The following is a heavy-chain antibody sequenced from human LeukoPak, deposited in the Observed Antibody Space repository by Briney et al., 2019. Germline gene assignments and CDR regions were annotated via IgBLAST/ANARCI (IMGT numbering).Heavy chain of an antibody. D-gene: IGHD3-22*01. CDR3: ARGRDIRYFDSSGPLGY. V-gene: IGHV4-34*01. CDR2: INHSGST. CDR1: GGSFRGYY. J-gene: IGHJ4*02. Sequence: SETLSLTCAVYGGSFRGYYWSWIRQPPGEGLGWIGEINHSGSTNYNPSLKSRVTISVDTSKDQFSLKLSSVTAADTAVYYCARGRDIRYFDSSGPLGYWGQGTLVTVSS.